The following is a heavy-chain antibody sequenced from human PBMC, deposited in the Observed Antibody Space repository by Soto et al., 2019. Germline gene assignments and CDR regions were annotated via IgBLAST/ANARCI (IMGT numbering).Heavy chain of an antibody. CDR1: GYTYTSYG. D-gene: IGHD3-3*01. Sequence: SVKVSCKASGYTYTSYGISCVRQAPGQGLEWMGWISAYNGNTNYAQKLQGRVTMTTDTSTSTAYMELRSLRSDDTAVYYCARSVDFFAGEGAGLDYWGQGALVIVS. V-gene: IGHV1-18*01. CDR3: ARSVDFFAGEGAGLDY. CDR2: ISAYNGNT. J-gene: IGHJ4*02.